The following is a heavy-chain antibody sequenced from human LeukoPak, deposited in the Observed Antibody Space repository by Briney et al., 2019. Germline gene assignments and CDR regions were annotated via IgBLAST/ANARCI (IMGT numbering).Heavy chain of an antibody. J-gene: IGHJ6*02. Sequence: GGSLRLSCAASGFTFNTYWMSWVGEAPGKGGEGGADIKDDGSEKYYVDSVKGRFTISRDNAKISLYLQMNSLRADDTAVYYCARSWGSYGDHFYYYYGMDVWGQGTTVTVSS. V-gene: IGHV3-7*01. CDR1: GFTFNTYW. CDR3: ARSWGSYGDHFYYYYGMDV. CDR2: IKDDGSEK. D-gene: IGHD5-18*01.